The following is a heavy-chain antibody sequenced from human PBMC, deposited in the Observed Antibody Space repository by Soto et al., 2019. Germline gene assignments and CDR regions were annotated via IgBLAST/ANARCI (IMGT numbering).Heavy chain of an antibody. CDR2: IHHSGTT. J-gene: IGHJ3*02. CDR1: VSSYGVYY. D-gene: IGHD4-17*01. Sequence: SETLSLTCAVNVSSYGVYYWSCFRQAPGKGLEWIGEIHHSGTTNYNPSLRSRVTITLDRSKNQFTLRLSSMTAADAAVYFCANDYGDYRNDAFDIWSPGTRVT. CDR3: ANDYGDYRNDAFDI. V-gene: IGHV4-34*01.